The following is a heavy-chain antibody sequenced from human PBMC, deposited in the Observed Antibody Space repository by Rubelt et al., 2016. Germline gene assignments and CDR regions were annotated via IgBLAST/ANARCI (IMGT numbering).Heavy chain of an antibody. D-gene: IGHD6-19*01. CDR3: ARSEEGGIGVAGTFFWTSYAMDV. J-gene: IGHJ6*02. V-gene: IGHV1-2*06. Sequence: GLEWMGRINPNSGGTNYAQKFQGRVTMTRDTSISTAYMELSRLRSDDTAVYYCARSEEGGIGVAGTFFWTSYAMDVWGQGTTVTVSS. CDR2: INPNSGGT.